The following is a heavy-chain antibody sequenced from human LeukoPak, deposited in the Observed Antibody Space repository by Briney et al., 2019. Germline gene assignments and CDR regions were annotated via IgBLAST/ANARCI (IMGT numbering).Heavy chain of an antibody. V-gene: IGHV3-30*18. CDR3: AKGYDYDILTGYYDYFDY. CDR1: GFTFSRFG. Sequence: GGSLRLSCAASGFTFSRFGMDWVRQAPGKGLEWVAVISYDGSNKYYADSVKGRFTISRDNSKNTLYLQMNSLRAEDTAVYYCAKGYDYDILTGYYDYFDYWGQGTLVTVSS. CDR2: ISYDGSNK. J-gene: IGHJ4*02. D-gene: IGHD3-9*01.